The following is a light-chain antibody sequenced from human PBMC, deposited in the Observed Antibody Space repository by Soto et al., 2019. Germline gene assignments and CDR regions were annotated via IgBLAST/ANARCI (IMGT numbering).Light chain of an antibody. J-gene: IGLJ2*01. CDR2: SND. Sequence: QSVLTQPPSASGTPGQRVTISCSGSSSNIGSNSVYWYRQLPGTAPKLLIYSNDQPPSVVPDRFSGSKSGTSASLAMSGRRSEDDADYYCAAWDDSLSCWRLGGGPKQTVL. CDR1: SSNIGSNS. CDR3: AAWDDSLSCWR. V-gene: IGLV1-47*02.